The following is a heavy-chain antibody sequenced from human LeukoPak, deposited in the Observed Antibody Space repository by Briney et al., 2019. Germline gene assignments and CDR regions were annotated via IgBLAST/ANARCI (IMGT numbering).Heavy chain of an antibody. CDR2: TSGGTTDI. Sequence: GGSLRLSCAASGFTFTAYTINWVRQAPGKGLEWVSYTSGGTTDIYYADSVKGRFTISRDNAKRSVYLQMNSLGVGDTAVYYCARDIHSVAFDIWGQGTMATVSS. CDR1: GFTFTAYT. CDR3: ARDIHSVAFDI. J-gene: IGHJ3*02. V-gene: IGHV3-21*01.